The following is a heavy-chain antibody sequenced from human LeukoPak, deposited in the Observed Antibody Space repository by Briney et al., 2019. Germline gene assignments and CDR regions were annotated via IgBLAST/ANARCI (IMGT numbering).Heavy chain of an antibody. CDR3: ARSPSSFDP. J-gene: IGHJ5*02. Sequence: GGSLRLSCTASAFTFGDYTMSWVRQAPGKGLEWVSSVSSSADTIDYADSVKGRFIISRDNAKNSLYLQMNSLRAEDTAVYYCARSPSSFDPWGQGALVTVSS. CDR2: VSSSADTI. CDR1: AFTFGDYT. V-gene: IGHV3-48*01. D-gene: IGHD3-16*02.